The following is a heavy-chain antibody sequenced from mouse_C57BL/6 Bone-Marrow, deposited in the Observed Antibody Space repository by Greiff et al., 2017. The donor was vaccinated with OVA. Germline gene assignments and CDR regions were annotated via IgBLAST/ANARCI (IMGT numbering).Heavy chain of an antibody. CDR1: GFSLTSYG. CDR3: AKNPLYGSSYRYAMDY. CDR2: IWRGGST. V-gene: IGHV2-5*01. D-gene: IGHD1-1*01. J-gene: IGHJ4*01. Sequence: VQLQQSGPGLVQPSQSLSITCTVSGFSLTSYGVHWVRQSPGKGLEWLGVIWRGGSTDYNAAFMSRLSITKDNSKSQVFFKMNSLQADDTAIYYCAKNPLYGSSYRYAMDYWGQGTSVTVSS.